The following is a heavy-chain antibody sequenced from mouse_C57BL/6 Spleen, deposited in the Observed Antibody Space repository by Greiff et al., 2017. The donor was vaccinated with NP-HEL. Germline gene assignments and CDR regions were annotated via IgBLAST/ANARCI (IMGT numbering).Heavy chain of an antibody. J-gene: IGHJ3*01. CDR1: GYTFTDYY. CDR2: IYPGSGNT. Sequence: LVESGAELVRPGASVKLSCKASGYTFTDYYINWVKQRPGQGLEWIARIYPGSGNTYYNEKFKGKATLTAEKSSSTAYMQLSSLTSEDSAVYFCAGTEGAYWGQGTLVTVSA. V-gene: IGHV1-76*01. CDR3: AGTEGAY.